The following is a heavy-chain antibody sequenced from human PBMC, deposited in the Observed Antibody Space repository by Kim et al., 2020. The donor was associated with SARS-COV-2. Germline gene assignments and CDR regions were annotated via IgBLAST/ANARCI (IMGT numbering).Heavy chain of an antibody. V-gene: IGHV3-53*01. Sequence: GGSLRLSCAASGFTVSSNYMSWVRQAPGKGLEWVSVIYSGGSTYYADSVKGRFTISRDNSKNTLYLQMNSLRAEDTAVYYCARADSTQYSSGWYGYYYGMDVWGQGTTVTVSS. D-gene: IGHD6-19*01. J-gene: IGHJ6*02. CDR1: GFTVSSNY. CDR2: IYSGGST. CDR3: ARADSTQYSSGWYGYYYGMDV.